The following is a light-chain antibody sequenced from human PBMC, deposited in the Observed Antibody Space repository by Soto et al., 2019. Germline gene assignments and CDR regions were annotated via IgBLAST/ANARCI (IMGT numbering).Light chain of an antibody. CDR3: SSYAGSNGVI. CDR2: EVS. CDR1: SSDIGGYND. V-gene: IGLV2-8*01. Sequence: QSALTQPPSASGSPGQSVTISCTGTSSDIGGYNDVSWYQQHPGKAPKLLIDEVSKRPSGVPDRFTGSKSGNTASLTVSGLQAADEADYYCSSYAGSNGVIFGGGTKLTVL. J-gene: IGLJ2*01.